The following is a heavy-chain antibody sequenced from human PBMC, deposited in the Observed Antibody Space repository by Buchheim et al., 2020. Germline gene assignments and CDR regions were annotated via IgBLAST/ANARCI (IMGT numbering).Heavy chain of an antibody. V-gene: IGHV4-59*01. CDR1: GGSISSYY. J-gene: IGHJ5*02. CDR2: IYYSGST. Sequence: QVQLQESGPGLVKPSETLSLTCTVSGGSISSYYWSWIRQPPGKGLEWIGYIYYSGSTNYNPSLKSRVTISVDTSKNQFSLKLSSVTAAVTAVYYCARDGYYYDSSGTDGGFDPWGQGTL. CDR3: ARDGYYYDSSGTDGGFDP. D-gene: IGHD3-22*01.